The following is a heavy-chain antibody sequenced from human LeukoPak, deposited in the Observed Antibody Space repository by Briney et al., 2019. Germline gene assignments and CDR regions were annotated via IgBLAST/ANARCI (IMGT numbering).Heavy chain of an antibody. CDR2: IGTAGDT. V-gene: IGHV3-13*01. Sequence: PGGSLRLSCAASGFTFSSYDMHWVRQATGRGPEWVSAIGTAGDTYYPGSVKGRFTISRENAKNSLYLQMNSLRAGDTAVYYCAREGGLRITGTTAHGMDVWGQGTTVTVSS. CDR1: GFTFSSYD. D-gene: IGHD1-7*01. CDR3: AREGGLRITGTTAHGMDV. J-gene: IGHJ6*02.